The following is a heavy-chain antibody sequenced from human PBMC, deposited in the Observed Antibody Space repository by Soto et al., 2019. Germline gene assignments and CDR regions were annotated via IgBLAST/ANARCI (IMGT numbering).Heavy chain of an antibody. CDR2: IYYSGST. CDR3: ARGVDTAMESYYYYGMDV. D-gene: IGHD5-18*01. V-gene: IGHV4-30-4*01. Sequence: SETLSLTCTVSGGSIISGDYYFICIRQPPWNGLELIGYIYYSGSTYYNPSLKSRVTISVDTSKNQFSLKLSSVTAADTAVYYCARGVDTAMESYYYYGMDVWGQGTTVTVSS. J-gene: IGHJ6*02. CDR1: GGSIISGDYY.